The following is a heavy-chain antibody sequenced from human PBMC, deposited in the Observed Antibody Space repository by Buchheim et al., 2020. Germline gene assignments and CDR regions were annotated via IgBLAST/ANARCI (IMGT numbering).Heavy chain of an antibody. Sequence: EVQLVESGGGLVQPGGSLRLSCAASGFTFSGYWMHWVRQAPGKGLVWVSRINGAGSSTTYADSVKGRFTISRDNAKNTLYLQMNSLRAEDTAVYYCTKPGFSSGWYENNWGQGTL. D-gene: IGHD6-19*01. V-gene: IGHV3-74*01. J-gene: IGHJ4*02. CDR1: GFTFSGYW. CDR2: INGAGSST. CDR3: TKPGFSSGWYENN.